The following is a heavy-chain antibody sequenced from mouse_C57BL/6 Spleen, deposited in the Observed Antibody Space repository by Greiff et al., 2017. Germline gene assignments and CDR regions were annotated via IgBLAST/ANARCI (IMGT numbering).Heavy chain of an antibody. J-gene: IGHJ3*01. CDR3: ERDLVGNWFAD. CDR1: GFTFSSYA. CDR2: ISDGGSYT. Sequence: DVHLVESGGGLVKPGGSLKLSCAASGFTFSSYAMSWVRQTPEKRLEWVATISDGGSYTYYPDNVKGRFTISRDNAKNNLYLQMSHLKSEDTAMYYCERDLVGNWFADWGQGCLVTVSA. V-gene: IGHV5-4*01. D-gene: IGHD2-2*01.